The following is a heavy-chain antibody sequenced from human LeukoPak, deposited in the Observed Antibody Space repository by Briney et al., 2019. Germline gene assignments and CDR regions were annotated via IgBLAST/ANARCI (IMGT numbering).Heavy chain of an antibody. CDR1: GFTFSSYA. Sequence: GGSLRLSCAASGFTFSSYAMSWVRQAPGKGLEWVAALSNSGGSTYYADSVKGRFTISRDNSKNTLYLQMNSLRAEDTAVYYCAKDLVAAADPDYWGQGTLVTVSS. V-gene: IGHV3-23*01. J-gene: IGHJ4*02. CDR3: AKDLVAAADPDY. CDR2: LSNSGGST. D-gene: IGHD6-13*01.